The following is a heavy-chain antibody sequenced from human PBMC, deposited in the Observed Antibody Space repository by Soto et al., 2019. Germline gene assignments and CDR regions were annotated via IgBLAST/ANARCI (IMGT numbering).Heavy chain of an antibody. CDR1: GYTLTELS. J-gene: IGHJ4*02. CDR2: FDPEDGET. CDR3: ASTPEAAGQYYFDY. D-gene: IGHD6-13*01. Sequence: ASVKVSCKVSGYTLTELSMHWARQAPGKGLEWMGGFDPEDGETIYAQKFQGRVTMTEDTSTDTAYMELSSLRSEDTAVYYCASTPEAAGQYYFDYWGQGTLVTVSS. V-gene: IGHV1-24*01.